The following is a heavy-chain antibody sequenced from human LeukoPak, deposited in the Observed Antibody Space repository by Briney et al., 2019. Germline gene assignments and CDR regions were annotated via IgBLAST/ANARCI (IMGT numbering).Heavy chain of an antibody. Sequence: GGSLRLSCAASGFTLSSYSMSWVRQAPGKGLEWVSSISSSSRYIYYADSVKGRFTISRDNAKNSLYLQMNSLRAEDTAVYYCARYYYYGSGTPYYYYYMDVWGKGTTVTVSS. CDR3: ARYYYYGSGTPYYYYYMDV. CDR2: ISSSSRYI. D-gene: IGHD3-10*01. CDR1: GFTLSSYS. J-gene: IGHJ6*03. V-gene: IGHV3-21*01.